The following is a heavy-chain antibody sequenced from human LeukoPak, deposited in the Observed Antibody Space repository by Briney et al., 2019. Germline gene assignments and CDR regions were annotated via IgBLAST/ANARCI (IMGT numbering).Heavy chain of an antibody. CDR1: GFTFSSYA. D-gene: IGHD2-15*01. V-gene: IGHV3-23*01. CDR2: ISGSGGNT. Sequence: PGRSLRLSCAASGFTFSSYAMHWVRQAPGKGLEWVSAISGSGGNTYYADSVKGRFTISRDNSKNTLSLQMNSLRAEDTALYYCAKLGRWSSYYFEYWGQGTLATVSS. J-gene: IGHJ4*02. CDR3: AKLGRWSSYYFEY.